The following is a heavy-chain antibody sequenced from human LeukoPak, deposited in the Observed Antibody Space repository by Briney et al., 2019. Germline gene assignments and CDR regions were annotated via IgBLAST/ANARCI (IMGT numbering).Heavy chain of an antibody. CDR1: GFTLNTYT. J-gene: IGHJ6*03. CDR3: ARVTTVTSLNYYYYMDV. V-gene: IGHV3-21*04. Sequence: GGSLRLSCAASGFTLNTYTMNWVRQAPGKGLEWVSSISSSNSYIYYADSVKGRFTISRDDAKNSLYLQMNSLRAEDTAVYYCARVTTVTSLNYYYYMDVWGKGTTVTISS. CDR2: ISSSNSYI. D-gene: IGHD4-17*01.